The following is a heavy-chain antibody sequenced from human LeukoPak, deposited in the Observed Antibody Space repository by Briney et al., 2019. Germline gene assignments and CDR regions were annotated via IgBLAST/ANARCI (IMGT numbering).Heavy chain of an antibody. V-gene: IGHV1-18*01. CDR2: TSAYNGNT. J-gene: IGHJ6*03. CDR1: GYTFTSYG. Sequence: ASVKVSCKASGYTFTSYGISWVRQAPGQGLEWMGWTSAYNGNTNYAQKLQGRVTMTTDTSTSTAYMELRSLRSDDTAVYYCARAPFGTYYDFWSGYYRGYYMDVWGKGTTVTVSS. D-gene: IGHD3-3*01. CDR3: ARAPFGTYYDFWSGYYRGYYMDV.